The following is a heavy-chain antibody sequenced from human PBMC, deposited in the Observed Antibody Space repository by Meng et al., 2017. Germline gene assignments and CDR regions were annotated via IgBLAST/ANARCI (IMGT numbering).Heavy chain of an antibody. CDR1: GYLFTSND. D-gene: IGHD4-11*01. CDR3: ARGGDYSSWDY. Sequence: VQLVQSGAEVKMPGASVKLSWKPSGYLFTSNDINWIRQAPGQGLEWMGWLNPINGKTGYAQKFQGRLAMTRDNSIRTDYMELSSLKSEDTAIYYCARGGDYSSWDYWGQGTLVTVSS. J-gene: IGHJ4*02. CDR2: LNPINGKT. V-gene: IGHV1-8*01.